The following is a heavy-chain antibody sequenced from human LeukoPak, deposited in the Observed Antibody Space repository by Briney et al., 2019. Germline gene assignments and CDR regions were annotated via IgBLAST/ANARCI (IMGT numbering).Heavy chain of an antibody. V-gene: IGHV6-1*01. J-gene: IGHJ5*02. CDR2: TYYRSKWYN. CDR1: GDSVSRNSAA. Sequence: SQTLSLTCAISGDSVSRNSAAWNWIRQSPSRGLEWLGRTYYRSKWYNDYAVSVNSRITINPDTSKNQFSLQLNSVTPEDTAVYYCARASRSFHRLSHPNWFDPWGQGTLVTVSS. D-gene: IGHD3-10*01. CDR3: ARASRSFHRLSHPNWFDP.